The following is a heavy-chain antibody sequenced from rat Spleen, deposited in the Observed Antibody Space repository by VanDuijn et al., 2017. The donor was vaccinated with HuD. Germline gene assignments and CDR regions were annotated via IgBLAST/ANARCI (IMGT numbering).Heavy chain of an antibody. D-gene: IGHD4-3*01. CDR2: ISYDGSST. V-gene: IGHV5-7*01. CDR1: GFTFSSYW. CDR3: AKHNSGYYFDY. J-gene: IGHJ2*01. Sequence: EVQLVESGGGLVQPGKSLKLSCVASGFTFSSYWMYWVRQAPKKGLEWVAYISYDGSSTYYRDSVKGRFTISRDNAKSTLYLQMDSLRSEDTATYYCAKHNSGYYFDYWGQGVMVTVSS.